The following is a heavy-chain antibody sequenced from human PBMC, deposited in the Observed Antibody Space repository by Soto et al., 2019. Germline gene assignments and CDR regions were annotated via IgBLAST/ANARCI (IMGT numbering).Heavy chain of an antibody. Sequence: EVQLVESGGGLVQPGGSLRLSCAASGFTFSSYSMNWVRQAPGKGLEWVSYISSSSSTIYYADSVKGRFTISRDNAKNSLYLQMNSLRDEDTAVYYCAREGDNEGLRYFDLWGRGTLVTVSS. CDR1: GFTFSSYS. V-gene: IGHV3-48*02. CDR3: AREGDNEGLRYFDL. D-gene: IGHD3-3*01. CDR2: ISSSSSTI. J-gene: IGHJ2*01.